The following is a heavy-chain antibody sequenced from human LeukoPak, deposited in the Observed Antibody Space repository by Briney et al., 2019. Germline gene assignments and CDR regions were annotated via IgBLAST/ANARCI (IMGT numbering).Heavy chain of an antibody. D-gene: IGHD3-10*01. Sequence: QAGGSLRLSCTASGFTFGDYSMSWVRQAPGKGLEYIGFIRTKDFGGTTEYAASVKGRFTISRDDSKSIAYLQIHSLKYEDTAVYYCSRDGLDYYGSGSYRGFDYWGQGTLVTVSS. CDR3: SRDGLDYYGSGSYRGFDY. V-gene: IGHV3-49*04. CDR2: IRTKDFGGTT. CDR1: GFTFGDYS. J-gene: IGHJ4*02.